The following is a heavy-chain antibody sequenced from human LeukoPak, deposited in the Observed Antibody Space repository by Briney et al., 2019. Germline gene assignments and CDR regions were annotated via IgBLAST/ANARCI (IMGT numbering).Heavy chain of an antibody. V-gene: IGHV3-21*01. CDR1: GFTFITYS. CDR3: ARAGNPIFYYYMDV. J-gene: IGHJ6*03. CDR2: ITTSSSFI. Sequence: GGSLRLSCAASGFTFITYSMNWVRQAPGKGLEWVSSITTSSSFIYYADSVKGRFTISRDNAKNSLYLQMNSLRAENTAVYYCARAGNPIFYYYMDVWGKGITVTVSS.